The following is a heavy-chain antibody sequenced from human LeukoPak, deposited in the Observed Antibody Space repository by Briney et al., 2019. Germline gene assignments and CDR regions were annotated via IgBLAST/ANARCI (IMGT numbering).Heavy chain of an antibody. J-gene: IGHJ6*03. D-gene: IGHD2-2*01. CDR2: IYSGGST. V-gene: IGHV3-66*01. CDR3: ARYAVPAASYYYMDV. Sequence: GGSLRLSCAASGFTVSNNYMSWVRQAPGKGLEWVSVIYSGGSTYYADSVKGRFTISRDNSKNTLYLQMNSLRAEDTALYYCARYAVPAASYYYMDVWGKGTTVTVSS. CDR1: GFTVSNNY.